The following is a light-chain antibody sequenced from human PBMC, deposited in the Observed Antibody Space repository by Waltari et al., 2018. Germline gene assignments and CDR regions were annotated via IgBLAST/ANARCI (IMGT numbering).Light chain of an antibody. CDR3: QVWDTTSDRVV. J-gene: IGLJ2*01. CDR2: DDS. Sequence: SYVLTQPSSAPVATGETAGTTCGGGNVGSKSVHRYQQKPGQAPLLVVYDDSARPSGIPDRFSASNSGNTATLTISRVENGDEADYYCQVWDTTSDRVVFGGGTKLTVL. V-gene: IGLV3-21*02. CDR1: NVGSKS.